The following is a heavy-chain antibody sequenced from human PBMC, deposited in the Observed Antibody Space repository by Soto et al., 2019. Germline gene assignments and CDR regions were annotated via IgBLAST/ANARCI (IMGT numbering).Heavy chain of an antibody. CDR1: GFTFSSYA. Sequence: GGSLRLSCAASGFTFSSYAMSWVRQAPGKGLEWVSAISGSGGSTYYADSVKGRFTISRDNSKNTLYLQMNSLRAEDTAVYYCAKDRGLDIVVVPAAPGAFDIWGQGTMVTVSS. CDR2: ISGSGGST. CDR3: AKDRGLDIVVVPAAPGAFDI. D-gene: IGHD2-2*03. V-gene: IGHV3-23*01. J-gene: IGHJ3*02.